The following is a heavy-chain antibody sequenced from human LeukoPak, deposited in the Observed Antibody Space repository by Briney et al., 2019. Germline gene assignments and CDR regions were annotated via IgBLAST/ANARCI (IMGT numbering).Heavy chain of an antibody. CDR1: VRLISLFH. J-gene: IGHJ4*02. CDR2: IHYSGST. CDR3: ARQSDDYGGNFDN. V-gene: IGHV4-59*08. D-gene: IGHD4-23*01. Sequence: PSETPSLTCSVSVRLISLFHEICIRQPPGKGLEWIGYIHYSGSTKYNPSLKSRVTISVDPSKKHHSLKLSSMTDADTAIHYRARQSDDYGGNFDNWGQGTLVTVSS.